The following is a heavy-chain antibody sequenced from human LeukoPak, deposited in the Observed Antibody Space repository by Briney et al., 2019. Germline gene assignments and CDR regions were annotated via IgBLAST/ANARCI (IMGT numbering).Heavy chain of an antibody. V-gene: IGHV1-69*01. D-gene: IGHD3-9*01. CDR1: GGTFSSYA. Sequence: GSSVKVSCKASGGTFSSYAISWVRQAPGQGLEWMGGIIPIFGTANYAQKFQGRVTITADESTSTAYMELSSLRSEDTAVYYCARGGVNFDWLLYDGFDYWGQEPWSPSPQ. CDR3: ARGGVNFDWLLYDGFDY. CDR2: IIPIFGTA. J-gene: IGHJ4*01.